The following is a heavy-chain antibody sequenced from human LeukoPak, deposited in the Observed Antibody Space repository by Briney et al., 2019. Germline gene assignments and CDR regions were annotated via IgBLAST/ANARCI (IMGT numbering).Heavy chain of an antibody. V-gene: IGHV3-21*01. CDR1: GFTFSSYS. Sequence: GGSLRLSCAASGFTFSSYSMNWVRQAPGKGLEWVASISSSSSYIYYADSVKGRFTISRDNAKNSLYLQMNILRAEGTAVYYCARVGEIGDAFDIWGEGTMVTVSS. CDR2: ISSSSSYI. D-gene: IGHD3-10*01. CDR3: ARVGEIGDAFDI. J-gene: IGHJ3*02.